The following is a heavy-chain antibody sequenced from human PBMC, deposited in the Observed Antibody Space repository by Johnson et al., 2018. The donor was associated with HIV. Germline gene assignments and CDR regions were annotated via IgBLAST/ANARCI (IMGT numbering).Heavy chain of an antibody. J-gene: IGHJ3*02. V-gene: IGHV3-7*05. CDR3: AREEEWELTLVGVGAFDI. D-gene: IGHD1-26*01. CDR1: GFTFSTYW. CDR2: IKQDGSEK. Sequence: VQLVESGGGLVQPGRSLRLSCAASGFTFSTYWMSWVRQAPGKGLEWVANIKQDGSEKYYVDSVKGRFTISRDNAKNSLYLQMNSLRAEDTAVYYCAREEEWELTLVGVGAFDIWGQGTMVTVSS.